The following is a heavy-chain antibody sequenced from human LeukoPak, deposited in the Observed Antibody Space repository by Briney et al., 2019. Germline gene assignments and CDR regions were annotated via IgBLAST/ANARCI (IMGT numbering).Heavy chain of an antibody. D-gene: IGHD2-15*01. J-gene: IGHJ4*02. Sequence: TGGSLRLSCAVSGFTFSSFAVHWVRQAPGKGLEWVAVISYDGSKTYYADSVKGRFTISRDNSKNTVYLQMNSLSTEDTAMYYCARDQSSGGRWLDYWGRGTLVTVSS. CDR2: ISYDGSKT. CDR1: GFTFSSFA. V-gene: IGHV3-30-3*01. CDR3: ARDQSSGGRWLDY.